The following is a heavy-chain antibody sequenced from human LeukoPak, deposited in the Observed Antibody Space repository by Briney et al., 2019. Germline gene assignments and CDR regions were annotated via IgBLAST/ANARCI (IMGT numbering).Heavy chain of an antibody. CDR1: GGSISSGSYY. D-gene: IGHD5-12*01. V-gene: IGHV4-61*02. CDR3: ATRGYSGYDLDY. CDR2: IYTSGST. Sequence: SETLSLTCTVSGGSISSGSYYWSWIRQPAGKGLEWIGRIYTSGSTNYNPSLKSRVTISVDTSKSQFSLKLSSVTAADTAVYYCATRGYSGYDLDYWGQGTLVTVSS. J-gene: IGHJ4*02.